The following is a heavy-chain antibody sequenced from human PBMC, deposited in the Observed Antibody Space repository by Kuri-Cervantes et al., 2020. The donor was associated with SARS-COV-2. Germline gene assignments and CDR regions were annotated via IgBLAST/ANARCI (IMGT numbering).Heavy chain of an antibody. CDR1: GGSISSSSYY. J-gene: IGHJ4*02. V-gene: IGHV4-39*01. D-gene: IGHD1-26*01. Sequence: GSLRLSCTVSGGSISSSSYYWGWIRQPPGKGLEWIGSIYYSGSTYYNPSLKSRVTISVDTSKNQFSLKLSSVTAADTAVYYRARHEWEPYYFDYWGQGTLVTVSS. CDR2: IYYSGST. CDR3: ARHEWEPYYFDY.